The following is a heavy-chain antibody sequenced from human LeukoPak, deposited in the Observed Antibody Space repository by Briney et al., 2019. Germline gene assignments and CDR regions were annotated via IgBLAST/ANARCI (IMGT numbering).Heavy chain of an antibody. D-gene: IGHD3-22*01. CDR1: GFTFSSYG. CDR3: AKAYYYESSGYAREGYFDY. J-gene: IGHJ4*02. V-gene: IGHV3-30*18. CDR2: ISYDGSNK. Sequence: PGRSLRLSCAASGFTFSSYGMHWVRQAPGKGLEWVAVISYDGSNKYYADSVKGRFTISRDNSKNTLYLQMNSLRAEDTAVYYCAKAYYYESSGYAREGYFDYWGQGTLVTVSS.